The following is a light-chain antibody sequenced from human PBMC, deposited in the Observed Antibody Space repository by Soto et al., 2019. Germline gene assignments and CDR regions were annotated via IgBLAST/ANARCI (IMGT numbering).Light chain of an antibody. CDR3: QQRSNWPAYT. V-gene: IGKV3-11*01. Sequence: EVVLTQSPATLSLSPGERATLSCRASQSVTSNLAWYQQKPGQAPRLLIYDVSNRATGIPARFSGSGSGTDFTLTISSLKPEDFAVYYCQQRSNWPAYTFGQGTKLEIK. J-gene: IGKJ2*01. CDR2: DVS. CDR1: QSVTSN.